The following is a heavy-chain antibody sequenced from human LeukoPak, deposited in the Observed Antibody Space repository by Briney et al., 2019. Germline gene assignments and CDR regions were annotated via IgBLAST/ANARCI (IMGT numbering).Heavy chain of an antibody. J-gene: IGHJ5*02. V-gene: IGHV1-2*02. CDR2: INPNSGGT. Sequence: ASVKVSCKASGYIFTGYYMHWVRQAPGQGLEWMGWINPNSGGTNYAQKFQGRVTMTRDTSISTAYMELSRLRSDDTAVYYCAREGRGDGYNYQSWFDPWGQGTLVTVSS. CDR1: GYIFTGYY. CDR3: AREGRGDGYNYQSWFDP. D-gene: IGHD5-24*01.